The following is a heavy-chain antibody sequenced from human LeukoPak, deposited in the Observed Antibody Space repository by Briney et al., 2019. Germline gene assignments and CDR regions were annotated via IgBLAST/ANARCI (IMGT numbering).Heavy chain of an antibody. D-gene: IGHD2-21*01. Sequence: SVKVSCKASGGTFSSYAISWVRQAPGQGLEWMGGIIPIFGTANYAQKFQGRVTITADESTSTAYMELSSLRSEDTAVYYCARDRDSYPGLDYFDYWGQGTLVTVSS. CDR1: GGTFSSYA. V-gene: IGHV1-69*13. CDR2: IIPIFGTA. J-gene: IGHJ4*02. CDR3: ARDRDSYPGLDYFDY.